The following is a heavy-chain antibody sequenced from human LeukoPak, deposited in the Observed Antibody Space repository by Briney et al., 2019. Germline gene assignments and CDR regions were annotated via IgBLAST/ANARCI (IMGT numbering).Heavy chain of an antibody. D-gene: IGHD6-13*01. V-gene: IGHV3-30*04. CDR1: GFTFSTYA. CDR2: ISYDGSNK. Sequence: GGSLRLSCAASGFTFSTYAMHWVRQAPGKGLEWVAVISYDGSNKYYADSVKGRFTIFRDNSKNTLYLQMNSLRGEDTAVYYCARNSLGSSSWYYHYYYMDVWGKGTTVTVSS. J-gene: IGHJ6*03. CDR3: ARNSLGSSSWYYHYYYMDV.